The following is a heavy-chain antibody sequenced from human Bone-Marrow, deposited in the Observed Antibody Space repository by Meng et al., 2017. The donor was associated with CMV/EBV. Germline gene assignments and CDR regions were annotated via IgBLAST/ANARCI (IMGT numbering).Heavy chain of an antibody. CDR2: TYYRSKWYN. Sequence: NSAAWNWIRQSPSRGLEWLGRTYYRSKWYNDYAVSVKSRITINPDTSKNQFSLQLNSVTPEDTAVYYCARVFFEYSSSSVYYYGMDVWGQGTLVTVSS. D-gene: IGHD6-6*01. J-gene: IGHJ6*02. CDR3: ARVFFEYSSSSVYYYGMDV. V-gene: IGHV6-1*01. CDR1: NSAA.